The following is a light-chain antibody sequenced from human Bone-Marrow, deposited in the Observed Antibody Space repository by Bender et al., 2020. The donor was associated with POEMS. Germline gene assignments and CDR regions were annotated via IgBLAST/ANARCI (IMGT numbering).Light chain of an antibody. J-gene: IGLJ3*02. CDR2: EGT. Sequence: QSALTQPASVSGSPGQSITISCTGTTSDVGSSDLVSWYQQHPVDAPKLLIYEGTKRPSGISNRFSASKSGNTASLTISGLQAEDEADYYCCSSAPGTTLWVFGGGTKLTVL. V-gene: IGLV2-23*01. CDR1: TSDVGSSDL. CDR3: CSSAPGTTLWV.